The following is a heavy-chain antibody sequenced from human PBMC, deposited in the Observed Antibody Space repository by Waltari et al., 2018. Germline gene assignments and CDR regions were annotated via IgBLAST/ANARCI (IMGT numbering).Heavy chain of an antibody. V-gene: IGHV1-3*01. CDR3: ARAYCINGVCYSGYYFDY. CDR1: GYTFTGYT. Sequence: QVQLVQSGAEVKKPGASVKVSCKASGYTFTGYTIHWVSQAPGQGLEWMGWINADNGNTKYSQKFQGRFTITRDTSANTADMELSSLRSEDTAVYYCARAYCINGVCYSGYYFDYWGQGTLVTVSS. J-gene: IGHJ4*02. D-gene: IGHD2-8*01. CDR2: INADNGNT.